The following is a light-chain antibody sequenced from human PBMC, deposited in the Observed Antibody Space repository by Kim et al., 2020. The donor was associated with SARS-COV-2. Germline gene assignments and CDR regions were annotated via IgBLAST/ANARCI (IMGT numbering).Light chain of an antibody. CDR1: QGISSY. CDR3: QYYKDASL. Sequence: IQMTQSPSSLSATVGDRVTITCRASQGISSYLAWYQQKPGKVPQLLIYAASTLQSGVPSRFSGSASGTDFTLTISTLQPEDVATYYCQYYKDASLFGQGTKVDIK. V-gene: IGKV1-27*01. CDR2: AAS. J-gene: IGKJ1*01.